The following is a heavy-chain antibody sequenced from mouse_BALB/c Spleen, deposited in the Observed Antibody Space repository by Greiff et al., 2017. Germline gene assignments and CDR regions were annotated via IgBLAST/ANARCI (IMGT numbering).Heavy chain of an antibody. V-gene: IGHV1S137*01. J-gene: IGHJ3*01. CDR2: ISTYYGDA. CDR3: ARGISTWFAY. Sequence: QVQLQQSGAELVRPGVSVKISCKGSGYTFTDYAMHWVKQSHAKSLEWIGVISTYYGDASYNQKFKGKATMTVDKSSSTAYMELARLTSEDSAIYYCARGISTWFAYWGQGTLVTVSA. CDR1: GYTFTDYA.